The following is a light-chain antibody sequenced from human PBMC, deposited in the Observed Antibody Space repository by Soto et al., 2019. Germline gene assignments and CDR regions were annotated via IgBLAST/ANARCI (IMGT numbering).Light chain of an antibody. J-gene: IGKJ1*01. CDR3: QQYDSLSRT. V-gene: IGKV3-20*01. Sequence: EVVLTQSPGTLSLSPGERATLSCRASQSVSSSYLAWYQQKPGQAPRLLIYDASNRATGIPDRFSGSGSGTDFTLIISRLEPEDSAVYYCQQYDSLSRTFGQGTKVEI. CDR1: QSVSSSY. CDR2: DAS.